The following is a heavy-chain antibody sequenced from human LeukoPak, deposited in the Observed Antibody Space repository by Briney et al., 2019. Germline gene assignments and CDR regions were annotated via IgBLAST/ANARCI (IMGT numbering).Heavy chain of an antibody. V-gene: IGHV3-23*01. Sequence: GGSLRLSCAASGFTFSSYGMSWVRQAPGKGPERVSGISGSGGSTYYADSVKGRFTISRDNSKNTLSLQMNSLRAEDTAVYYCAKASYGSGTFWFDYWGQGTLVTVSS. CDR1: GFTFSSYG. D-gene: IGHD3-10*01. CDR2: ISGSGGST. J-gene: IGHJ4*02. CDR3: AKASYGSGTFWFDY.